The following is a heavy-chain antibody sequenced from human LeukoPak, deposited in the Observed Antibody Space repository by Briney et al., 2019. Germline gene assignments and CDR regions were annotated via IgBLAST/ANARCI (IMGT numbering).Heavy chain of an antibody. CDR2: INHSGST. CDR3: ARGARRGYCSSTSCPTGGKNWFDP. J-gene: IGHJ5*02. Sequence: PSETLSLTCAVYGGSFSGYYWSWIRQPPGKGLEWIGEINHSGSTNYNPSLKSRVTISVDTSKNQFSLKLSSVTAADTAVYYCARGARRGYCSSTSCPTGGKNWFDPWGQGTLVTVSS. D-gene: IGHD2-2*01. CDR1: GGSFSGYY. V-gene: IGHV4-34*01.